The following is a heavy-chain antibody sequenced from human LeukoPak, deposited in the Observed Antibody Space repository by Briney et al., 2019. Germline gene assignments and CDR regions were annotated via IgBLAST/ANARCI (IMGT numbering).Heavy chain of an antibody. CDR1: GGSISSYY. V-gene: IGHV4-39*07. D-gene: IGHD1-26*01. Sequence: SETLSLTCTVSGGSISSYYWSWIRQPPRKGLEWIGSIYYSGSTYYNPSLKSRVTISVDTSKNQFSLKLSSVTAADTAVYYCARDSGATRGYWFDPWGQGTLVTVSS. J-gene: IGHJ5*02. CDR3: ARDSGATRGYWFDP. CDR2: IYYSGST.